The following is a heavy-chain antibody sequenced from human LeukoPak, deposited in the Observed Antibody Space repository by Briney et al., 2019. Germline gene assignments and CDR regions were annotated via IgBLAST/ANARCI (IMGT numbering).Heavy chain of an antibody. J-gene: IGHJ4*02. Sequence: GASVKVSCKASGGTFSSYALSWVRQAPGQGLEWMGGIIPIFGTANYAQRFQGRVTIIADESTSTAYMELSSLRSEDTAVYYCAREHGDYSYYFDYWGQGTLVTVSS. D-gene: IGHD4-17*01. CDR1: GGTFSSYA. CDR2: IIPIFGTA. CDR3: AREHGDYSYYFDY. V-gene: IGHV1-69*13.